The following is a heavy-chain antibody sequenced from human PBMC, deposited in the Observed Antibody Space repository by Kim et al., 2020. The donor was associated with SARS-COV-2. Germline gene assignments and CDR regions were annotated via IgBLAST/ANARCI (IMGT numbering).Heavy chain of an antibody. CDR1: RFTFSSYA. CDR2: ISSNGGST. V-gene: IGHV3-64*01. CDR3: ARGGRAGPYDY. J-gene: IGHJ4*02. D-gene: IGHD3-10*01. Sequence: GGSLRLSCAASRFTFSSYAMHWVRQAPGKGLEYVSAISSNGGSTYYANSVKGRFTISRDNSKNTLYLQMGSLRAEDMAVYYCARGGRAGPYDYWGQGTLVTVSS.